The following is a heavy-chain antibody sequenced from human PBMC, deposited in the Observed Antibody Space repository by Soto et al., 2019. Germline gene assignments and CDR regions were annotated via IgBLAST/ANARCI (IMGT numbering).Heavy chain of an antibody. J-gene: IGHJ3*02. Sequence: GASVKVSCKASGYTFTSYYMHWVRQAPGQGLEWMGGIIPIFGTANYAQKFQGRVTITADESTSTAYMELSSLRSEDTAVYYCARGRITMIVPLAFDIWGQGTMVTVSS. CDR2: IIPIFGTA. CDR1: GYTFTSYY. CDR3: ARGRITMIVPLAFDI. V-gene: IGHV1-69*13. D-gene: IGHD3-22*01.